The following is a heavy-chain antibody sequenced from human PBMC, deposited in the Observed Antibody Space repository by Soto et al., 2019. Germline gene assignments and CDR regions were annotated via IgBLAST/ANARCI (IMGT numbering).Heavy chain of an antibody. D-gene: IGHD2-2*01. CDR3: ASGGIVVVPAALRGWFDP. J-gene: IGHJ5*02. CDR2: IYYSGST. CDR1: GGSISSSSYY. Sequence: SETLSLTCTVSGGSISSSSYYWGWIRQPPGKGLEWIGSIYYSGSTYYNPSLKSRVTISVDTSKNQFSLKLSSVTAADTAVYYCASGGIVVVPAALRGWFDPWGQGTLVTVSS. V-gene: IGHV4-39*01.